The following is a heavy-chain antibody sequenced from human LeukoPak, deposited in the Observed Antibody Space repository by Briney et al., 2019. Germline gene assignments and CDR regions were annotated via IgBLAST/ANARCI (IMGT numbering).Heavy chain of an antibody. D-gene: IGHD4-17*01. CDR1: GGSIRSWSYF. CDR3: ARRSGSGDSRRPFDY. Sequence: SETLSLTCTVSGGSIRSWSYFCGWIRQPPGKGLEWIGTIDYSGSTYHNPSLKSRVSISVDTSKNQFSLKVSSVTDADTAMYYCARRSGSGDSRRPFDYWGQGTLVTVSS. V-gene: IGHV4-39*01. CDR2: IDYSGST. J-gene: IGHJ4*02.